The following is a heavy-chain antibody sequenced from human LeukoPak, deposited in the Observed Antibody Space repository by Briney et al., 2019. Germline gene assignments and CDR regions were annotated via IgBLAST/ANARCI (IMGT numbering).Heavy chain of an antibody. V-gene: IGHV3-21*01. CDR3: ASDGRGYGDYYFDY. J-gene: IGHJ4*02. Sequence: GGSLRLSCAASGFTFSIYGMNWVRQAPGKGLEWVSSISSSSSYIYYADSVKGRFTISRDNAKNSLYLQMNSLRAEDTAVYYCASDGRGYGDYYFDYWGQGTLVTVSS. CDR1: GFTFSIYG. D-gene: IGHD4-17*01. CDR2: ISSSSSYI.